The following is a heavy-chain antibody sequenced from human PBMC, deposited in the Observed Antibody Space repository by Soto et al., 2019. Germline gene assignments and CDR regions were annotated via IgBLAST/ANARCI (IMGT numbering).Heavy chain of an antibody. CDR2: ISSSGSTI. CDR1: GFTFSSYE. Sequence: EVQLVESGGGLVQSGGSLRLSCAASGFTFSSYEMNWVRQAPGKGLEWVSYISSSGSTIYYADSVKGRFTISRDNAKNSLYLQMNSLRAEDTAVYYCARGLAYCGGDCYQAGYWGQGTLVTVSS. D-gene: IGHD2-21*02. V-gene: IGHV3-48*03. CDR3: ARGLAYCGGDCYQAGY. J-gene: IGHJ4*02.